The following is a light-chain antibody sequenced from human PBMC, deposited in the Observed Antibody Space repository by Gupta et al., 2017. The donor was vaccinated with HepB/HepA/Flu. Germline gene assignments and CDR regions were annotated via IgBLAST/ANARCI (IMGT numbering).Light chain of an antibody. J-gene: IGLJ1*01. CDR2: GNN. CDR3: QSYDSSLSGYV. V-gene: IGLV1-40*01. CDR1: RSNIGGAYD. Sequence: QSVLTQPPSVSGAPGQWVTISCTGTRSNIGGAYDVHWYQQLPGTAPKLVIYGNNNRPSGVPDRFSGSQSGTSASLAITGLQAEDEADYYCQSYDSSLSGYVFGTGTKVTVL.